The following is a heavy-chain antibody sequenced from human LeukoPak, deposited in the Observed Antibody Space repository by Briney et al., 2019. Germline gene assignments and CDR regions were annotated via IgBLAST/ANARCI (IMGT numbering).Heavy chain of an antibody. CDR3: ARDLVAVGMDV. V-gene: IGHV3-53*01. CDR1: GFTVSSNY. Sequence: GGSLRLSCAASGFTVSSNYMSWVRQAPGKGLEWVSVIYSGGSTYYADSVKGGFTISRDNSKNTLYLQMNSLRAEDTAVYYCARDLVAVGMDVWGKGTTVTVSS. J-gene: IGHJ6*04. D-gene: IGHD6-19*01. CDR2: IYSGGST.